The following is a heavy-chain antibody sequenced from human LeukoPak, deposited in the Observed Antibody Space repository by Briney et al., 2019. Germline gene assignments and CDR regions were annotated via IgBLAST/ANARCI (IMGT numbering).Heavy chain of an antibody. J-gene: IGHJ6*03. CDR2: IHNDGTQG. CDR3: AKEGDEFRGYLDV. D-gene: IGHD2-21*02. Sequence: GTSLRLFCAASGFTFSRLGMQWVRQAPGKGLEWVAVIHNDGTQGQYGDSVKGRFTISKDNSQNTLYLQMNNLRDDDTGVYYCAKEGDEFRGYLDVWGKGTTVTVSS. V-gene: IGHV3-33*06. CDR1: GFTFSRLG.